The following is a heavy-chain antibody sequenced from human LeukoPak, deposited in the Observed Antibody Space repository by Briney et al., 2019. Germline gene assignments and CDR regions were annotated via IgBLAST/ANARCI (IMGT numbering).Heavy chain of an antibody. CDR2: IIPIFGTA. CDR3: ARGITRGPFDI. Sequence: GASVKVSCKASGYTFTSYYMHWVRQAPGQGLEWMGGIIPIFGTANYAQKFQGRVTITADKSTSTAYMELSSLRSEDTAVYYCARGITRGPFDIWGQGTMVTVSS. V-gene: IGHV1-69*06. J-gene: IGHJ3*02. D-gene: IGHD3-10*01. CDR1: GYTFTSYY.